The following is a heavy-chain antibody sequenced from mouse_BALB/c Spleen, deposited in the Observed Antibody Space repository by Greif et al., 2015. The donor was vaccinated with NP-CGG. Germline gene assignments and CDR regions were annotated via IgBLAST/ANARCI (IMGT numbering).Heavy chain of an antibody. CDR2: IYPGNSDT. D-gene: IGHD1-2*01. Sequence: EVQLQQSGTVLARPGASVKMSCKASGYTFTSYWMHWVKQRPGQGLEWIGAIYPGNSDTSYNQKFKGKAKLTAVTSTSAAYMELSSLTNEDSAVYSCTRGYGPLFDYWGQGTTLTVSS. J-gene: IGHJ2*01. V-gene: IGHV1-5*01. CDR3: TRGYGPLFDY. CDR1: GYTFTSYW.